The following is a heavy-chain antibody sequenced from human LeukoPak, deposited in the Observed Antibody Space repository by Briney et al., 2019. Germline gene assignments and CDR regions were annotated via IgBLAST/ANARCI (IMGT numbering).Heavy chain of an antibody. Sequence: PSETLSLTCTVSGGSISSYYWSWIRQPPGKGLEWIGYIYYSGSTNYNPSLKSRVTISVDTSKNQFSLKLSSVTAADTAVYYCARDVNSGSYAVWGQGILVTVSS. D-gene: IGHD1-26*01. CDR3: ARDVNSGSYAV. CDR2: IYYSGST. J-gene: IGHJ4*02. CDR1: GGSISSYY. V-gene: IGHV4-59*01.